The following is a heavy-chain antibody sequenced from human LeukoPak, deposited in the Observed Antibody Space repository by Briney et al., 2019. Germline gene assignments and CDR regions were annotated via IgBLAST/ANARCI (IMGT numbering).Heavy chain of an antibody. J-gene: IGHJ4*02. CDR1: GFTFSSYA. CDR2: ISYDGSNK. CDR3: ARDPGGSYSYYFDY. V-gene: IGHV3-30-3*01. D-gene: IGHD1-26*01. Sequence: GGSLRLSCAASGFTFSSYAMHWVRQAPGKGLEWVAVISYDGSNKYYADSVKGRFTISRDNSKNTLYLQMNSLRAEDTAVYYCARDPGGSYSYYFDYWGQGTLVTVSS.